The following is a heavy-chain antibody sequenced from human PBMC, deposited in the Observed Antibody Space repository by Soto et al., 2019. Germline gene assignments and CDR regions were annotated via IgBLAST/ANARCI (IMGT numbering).Heavy chain of an antibody. D-gene: IGHD6-19*01. CDR2: IDPIDSHI. CDR1: GYSFTNYW. V-gene: IGHV5-10-1*01. Sequence: GESLKISCKGSGYSFTNYWITWVRQMPGEGLEWMGTIDPIDSHITYSPSFQGHVTISADKSITTAYLQWSSLKPSDTAMYYCARRGYSSSMGHFYAMDVWGQGTTVTVSS. CDR3: ARRGYSSSMGHFYAMDV. J-gene: IGHJ6*02.